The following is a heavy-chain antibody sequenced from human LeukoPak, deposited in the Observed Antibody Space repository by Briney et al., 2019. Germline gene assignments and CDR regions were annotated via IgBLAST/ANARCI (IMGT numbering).Heavy chain of an antibody. V-gene: IGHV3-30*18. CDR3: AKGGGDTAMVSEADY. D-gene: IGHD5-18*01. CDR1: GFTFSSYG. CDR2: ISYDGSNK. J-gene: IGHJ4*02. Sequence: PGGPLRLPCAASGFTFSSYGMHWVRQAPGKGLEWVAVISYDGSNKYYADSVKGRFTISRDNSKNTLYLQMNSLRAEDTAVYYCAKGGGDTAMVSEADYWGQGTLVTVSS.